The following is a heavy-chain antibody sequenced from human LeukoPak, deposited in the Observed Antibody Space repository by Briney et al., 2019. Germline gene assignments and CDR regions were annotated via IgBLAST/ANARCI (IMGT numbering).Heavy chain of an antibody. V-gene: IGHV3-66*01. CDR2: LYSGGST. CDR1: GFTVSSNY. J-gene: IGHJ4*02. D-gene: IGHD3-9*01. CDR3: AKDQRGFDWLFVVDY. Sequence: GGSLRLSCAASGFTVSSNYMIWVRRAPGKGLEWVSALYSGGSTYYTDSVKGRFTISRDNSKNTLYLQMNSLRAEDTAVYYCAKDQRGFDWLFVVDYWGQGTLVTVSS.